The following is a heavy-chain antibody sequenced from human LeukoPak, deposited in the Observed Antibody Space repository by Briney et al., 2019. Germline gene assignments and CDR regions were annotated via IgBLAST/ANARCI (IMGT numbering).Heavy chain of an antibody. J-gene: IGHJ4*02. CDR2: ISVSGGKT. CDR3: AKGRQWELPLDY. D-gene: IGHD1-26*01. Sequence: GGSLRLSCAASGFTVSSNYMSWVRQAPGKGLEWVSAISVSGGKTYYADSVKGRFTISRDNSKNTLYLQMNSLRAEDTAVYKCAKGRQWELPLDYWGQGTLVTVSS. V-gene: IGHV3-23*01. CDR1: GFTVSSNY.